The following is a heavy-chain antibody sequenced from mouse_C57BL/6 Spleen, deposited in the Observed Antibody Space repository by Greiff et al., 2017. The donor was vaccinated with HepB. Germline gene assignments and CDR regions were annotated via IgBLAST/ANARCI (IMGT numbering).Heavy chain of an antibody. D-gene: IGHD1-1*01. Sequence: QVQLQQSGAELVRPGTSVKVSCKASGYAFTNYLIEWVKQRPGQGLEWIGVINPGSGGTNYNEKFKGKATLTADKSSSTAYMQLSSLTSEDSAVYFCARSPYYGSPYWYFDVWGTGTTVTVSS. CDR3: ARSPYYGSPYWYFDV. CDR2: INPGSGGT. V-gene: IGHV1-54*01. J-gene: IGHJ1*03. CDR1: GYAFTNYL.